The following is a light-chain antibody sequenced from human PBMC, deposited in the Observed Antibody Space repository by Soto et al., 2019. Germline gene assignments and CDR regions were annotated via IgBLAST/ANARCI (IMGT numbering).Light chain of an antibody. CDR2: LGS. CDR3: MQTLQSWT. Sequence: DIVITQSPFSLPVTPLDPASISCRSSQSLLHSNGYNYLDWYLQKPGQSPQLLIYLGSNRASGVPDRFSGSGSGTDFTLKISRVEAEDVGVYYCMQTLQSWTFGQGTKVDIK. J-gene: IGKJ1*01. CDR1: QSLLHSNGYNY. V-gene: IGKV2-28*01.